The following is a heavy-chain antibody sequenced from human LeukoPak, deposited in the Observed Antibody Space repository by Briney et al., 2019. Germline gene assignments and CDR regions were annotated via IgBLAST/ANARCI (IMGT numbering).Heavy chain of an antibody. CDR2: IYWDDDK. CDR3: AHIIEDGDYRYFDY. D-gene: IGHD4-17*01. CDR1: GFSIRTSGVG. Sequence: ESGPTLVKPTQTLTLTCTFSGFSIRTSGVGVSWIRQPPGKALEWLALIYWDDDKRYSPSLKSRLTITKDTSKNQVVLTMTNMDPVDTATYTCAHIIEDGDYRYFDYWGQGTLVTVSS. J-gene: IGHJ4*02. V-gene: IGHV2-5*02.